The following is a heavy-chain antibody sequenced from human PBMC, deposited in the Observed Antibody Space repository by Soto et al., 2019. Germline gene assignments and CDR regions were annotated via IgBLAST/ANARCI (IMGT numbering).Heavy chain of an antibody. D-gene: IGHD6-6*01. J-gene: IGHJ6*02. CDR1: GGSISSYY. V-gene: IGHV4-4*07. Sequence: SETLSLTCTVSGGSISSYYWSWIRQPAGKGLEWIGRIYTSGSTNYNPSLKSRVTMSVDTSKNQFSLKLSSVTAADTAVYYCARDHPSIRGSSAYYYYYYGMDVWGQGTTVTVSS. CDR2: IYTSGST. CDR3: ARDHPSIRGSSAYYYYYYGMDV.